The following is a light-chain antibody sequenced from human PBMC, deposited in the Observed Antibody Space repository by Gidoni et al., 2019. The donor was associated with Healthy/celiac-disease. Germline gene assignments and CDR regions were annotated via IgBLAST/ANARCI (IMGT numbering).Light chain of an antibody. V-gene: IGKV3-20*01. CDR1: QSVSSSY. Sequence: VLAPSPGTLSLSPVDSATLSCRASQSVSSSYLAWYQQKPGQAPRLLIYGTSSRATGIPDRFSGSGSGTDFTLTISRLEPEDFAVYYCHQYGSSPETFGQGTKVEIK. CDR3: HQYGSSPET. J-gene: IGKJ1*01. CDR2: GTS.